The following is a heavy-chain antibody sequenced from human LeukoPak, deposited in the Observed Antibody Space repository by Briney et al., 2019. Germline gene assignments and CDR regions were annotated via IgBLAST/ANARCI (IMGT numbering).Heavy chain of an antibody. J-gene: IGHJ6*02. CDR2: ISYDGSNK. CDR3: AKEGSSGWYGYYGMDV. D-gene: IGHD6-19*01. V-gene: IGHV3-30*18. Sequence: PGGSLRLSCAASGFTFSSYGMHWVRQAPGKGLEWVAVISYDGSNKYYADSVKGRFTISRDNSKNTLYLQMNSLRAEDTAVYYCAKEGSSGWYGYYGMDVWGQGTTDTVSS. CDR1: GFTFSSYG.